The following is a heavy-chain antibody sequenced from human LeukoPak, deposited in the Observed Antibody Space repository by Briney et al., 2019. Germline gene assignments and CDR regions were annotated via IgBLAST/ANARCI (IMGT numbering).Heavy chain of an antibody. J-gene: IGHJ4*02. CDR1: GFTFDDYA. CDR2: ISWNSGSI. Sequence: GGSLRLSCAASGFTFDDYAMHWARQAPGKGLEWVSGISWNSGSIGYADSVKGRFTISRDNAKNSLYLQMNSLRAEDTALYYCAKDMERAYDSSGYYNNWGQGTLVTVSS. V-gene: IGHV3-9*01. CDR3: AKDMERAYDSSGYYNN. D-gene: IGHD3-22*01.